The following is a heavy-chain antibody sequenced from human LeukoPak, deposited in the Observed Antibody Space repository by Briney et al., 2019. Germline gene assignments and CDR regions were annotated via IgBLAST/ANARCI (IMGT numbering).Heavy chain of an antibody. CDR2: INHSGST. CDR1: GGSFSGYY. J-gene: IGHJ5*02. Sequence: SETLSLTCAVYGGSFSGYYWSWIRQPPGKGLEWIGEINHSGSTNYNPSLKSRVTISVDTSKNQFSLKLSSVTAADTAVYYCARGFGWFDPWGQGTLVTVSS. D-gene: IGHD3-10*01. V-gene: IGHV4-34*01. CDR3: ARGFGWFDP.